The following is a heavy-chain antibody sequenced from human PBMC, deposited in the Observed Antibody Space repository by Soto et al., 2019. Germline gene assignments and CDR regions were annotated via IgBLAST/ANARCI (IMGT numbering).Heavy chain of an antibody. J-gene: IGHJ5*02. D-gene: IGHD2-15*01. CDR2: INHSGST. V-gene: IGHV4-34*01. Sequence: QVQLQQWGAGLLKPSETLSLTCAVYGGSFSGYYWSWIRQPPGKGLEWIGEINHSGSTNYNPSLKSRVTISVDTSKNQFSLKLSSVTAADTAVYYCARGGGYCSGGSCGTNWFDPWGQGTLVTVSS. CDR1: GGSFSGYY. CDR3: ARGGGYCSGGSCGTNWFDP.